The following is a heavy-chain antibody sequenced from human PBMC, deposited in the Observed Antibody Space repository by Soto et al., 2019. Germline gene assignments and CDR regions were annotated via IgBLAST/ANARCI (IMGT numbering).Heavy chain of an antibody. J-gene: IGHJ4*02. CDR1: GYTFTNYG. D-gene: IGHD6-13*01. Sequence: QVPLTPSGADVKKPGASVRDSCKTSGYTFTNYGINWVRPATGRVLVWMGWINPYNGKTSSAQRLQGRVSMTTDPSTMAAYMDLRSLRADDTAVSYCARGSSPVDVDSWCQGTLVTVSS. CDR3: ARGSSPVDVDS. CDR2: INPYNGKT. V-gene: IGHV1-18*01.